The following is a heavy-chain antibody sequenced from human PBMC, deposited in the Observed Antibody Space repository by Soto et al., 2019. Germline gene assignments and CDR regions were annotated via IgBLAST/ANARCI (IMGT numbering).Heavy chain of an antibody. D-gene: IGHD1-7*01. V-gene: IGHV3-74*01. Sequence: GGSLRLSCAASEFTFRSYWMHWVRQSPGKGLVWVSRISGDGSSTTYADSVRGRFTISRDNAKNTVYLQMDSLRAEDTAVYYCARSLPGTYGAFDLWGQGTMVTV. J-gene: IGHJ3*01. CDR1: EFTFRSYW. CDR2: ISGDGSST. CDR3: ARSLPGTYGAFDL.